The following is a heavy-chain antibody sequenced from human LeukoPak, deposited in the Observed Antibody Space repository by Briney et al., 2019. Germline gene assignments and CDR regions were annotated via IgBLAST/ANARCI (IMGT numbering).Heavy chain of an antibody. CDR1: GFTFSSYG. CDR3: ARATPYIAAAGDYGMDV. CDR2: IWYDGSNK. J-gene: IGHJ6*02. D-gene: IGHD6-13*01. Sequence: GGSLRLSCAASGFTFSSYGMHWVRQAPGKGLEWVAVIWYDGSNKYYADSVKGRFTISRDNSKNTLYLQMNSLRAEDTAVYYCARATPYIAAAGDYGMDVWGQGTTVTVSS. V-gene: IGHV3-33*01.